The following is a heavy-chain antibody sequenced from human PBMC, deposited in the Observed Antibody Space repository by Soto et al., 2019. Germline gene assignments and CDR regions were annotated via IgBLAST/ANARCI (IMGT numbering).Heavy chain of an antibody. CDR1: GGTFSRYG. V-gene: IGHV1-69*12. Sequence: QVQLVQSGAEVKKPGSPVKVSCKASGGTFSRYGISWVRQAPGQGIEWMGGIIPIFGTANYAQKFQGRVTITADESTSTAYMELSSLRSEHTAVYYCARARNDNYYYGMDVWGQGTTVTVSS. CDR2: IIPIFGTA. D-gene: IGHD3-22*01. CDR3: ARARNDNYYYGMDV. J-gene: IGHJ6*02.